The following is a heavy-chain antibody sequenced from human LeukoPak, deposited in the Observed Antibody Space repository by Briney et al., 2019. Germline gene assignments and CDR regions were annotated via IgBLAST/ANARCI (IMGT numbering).Heavy chain of an antibody. CDR2: ISYDGSNK. J-gene: IGHJ6*02. D-gene: IGHD2-15*01. CDR3: ARDKIGYRSGGSCYSLPPDYGMDV. CDR1: GFTFSSYA. Sequence: GRSLRLSCAASGFTFSSYAMHWVRQAPGKGLEWVAVISYDGSNKYYADSVKGRFTISRDNSKNTLYLQMNSLRAEDKAVYYCARDKIGYRSGGSCYSLPPDYGMDVWGQGTTVTVSS. V-gene: IGHV3-30*04.